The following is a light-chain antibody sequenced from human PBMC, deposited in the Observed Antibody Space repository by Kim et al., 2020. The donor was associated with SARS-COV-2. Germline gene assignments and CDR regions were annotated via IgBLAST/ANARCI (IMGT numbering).Light chain of an antibody. CDR3: QQYGSSPRT. V-gene: IGKV3-20*01. Sequence: SPGERAPLSCGASQSVSSNYLAWYQQKPGQAPRLLIYGASSRATGIPDRFSGSGSGTDFTLTISRLEPEDFAVYYCQQYGSSPRTFGQGTKVDIK. CDR1: QSVSSNY. J-gene: IGKJ1*01. CDR2: GAS.